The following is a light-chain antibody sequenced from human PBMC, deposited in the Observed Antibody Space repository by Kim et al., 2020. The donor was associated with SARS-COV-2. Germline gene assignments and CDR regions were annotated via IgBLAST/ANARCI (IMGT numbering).Light chain of an antibody. Sequence: SPGEGATPSCRASQSVSSYLAWYQQKPGQAPRLLIYDASNRATGIPARFSGSGSGTDFTLTISSLEPEDFAVYYCQQRSNWPPLTFGGGTKVDIK. V-gene: IGKV3-11*01. J-gene: IGKJ4*01. CDR2: DAS. CDR3: QQRSNWPPLT. CDR1: QSVSSY.